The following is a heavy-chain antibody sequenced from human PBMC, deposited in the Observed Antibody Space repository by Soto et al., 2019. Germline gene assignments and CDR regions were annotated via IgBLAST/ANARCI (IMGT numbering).Heavy chain of an antibody. D-gene: IGHD2-2*01. CDR2: ISSSSSYI. CDR1: GFTFSSYS. Sequence: GGSLRLSCAASGFTFSSYSMNWVRQAPGKGLEWVSSISSSSSYIYYADSVKGRFTISRDNAKNSLHLQMNSLRAEDTAVYYCAREGGIVVVPAPFDYWGQGTLVTVSS. J-gene: IGHJ4*02. CDR3: AREGGIVVVPAPFDY. V-gene: IGHV3-21*01.